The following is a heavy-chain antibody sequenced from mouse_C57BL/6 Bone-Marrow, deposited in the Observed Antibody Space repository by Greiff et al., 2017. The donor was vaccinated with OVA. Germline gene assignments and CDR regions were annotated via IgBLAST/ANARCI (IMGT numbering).Heavy chain of an antibody. CDR3: ARDYYGSSTLDY. J-gene: IGHJ2*01. V-gene: IGHV1-72*01. CDR2: IDPYSGGT. Sequence: VQLQQPGAELVKPGASVKLSCKASGYTFTSYWMHWVKQRPGRGLEWIGRIDPYSGGTKYNEKFKSKATLTVDKPSSTAYMQLSSQTSEYSAVYDCARDYYGSSTLDYWGKGTTLTVAS. CDR1: GYTFTSYW. D-gene: IGHD1-1*01.